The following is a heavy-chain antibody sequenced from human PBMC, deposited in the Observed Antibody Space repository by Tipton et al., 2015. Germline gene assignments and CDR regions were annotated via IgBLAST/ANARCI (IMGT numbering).Heavy chain of an antibody. V-gene: IGHV4-39*01. J-gene: IGHJ4*02. Sequence: TLSLTCTVSGGSISSTIYYWGWIRQPPGKGLEWIGSIYYSGSSYYNPSLKSRVAISVDTSKNQFSLKLSSVTASDTAVYYCATFYVDYDYWGQGILVTVSP. D-gene: IGHD2/OR15-2a*01. CDR2: IYYSGSS. CDR3: ATFYVDYDY. CDR1: GGSISSTIYY.